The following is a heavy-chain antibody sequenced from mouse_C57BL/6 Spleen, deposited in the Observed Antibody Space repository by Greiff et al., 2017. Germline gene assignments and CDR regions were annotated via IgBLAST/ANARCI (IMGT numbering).Heavy chain of an antibody. Sequence: EVQLQQSGTVLARPGASVQMSCKTSGYTFTSYWMHWVKQRPGQGLDWIGAIYPGNSDTSYNQKFKGKAKLTAVTSASTAYMELSSLTNEDSAVYYCTKERQLGLDYAMDDWGQGTSVTVSS. CDR2: IYPGNSDT. CDR3: TKERQLGLDYAMDD. CDR1: GYTFTSYW. D-gene: IGHD2-4*01. J-gene: IGHJ4*01. V-gene: IGHV1-5*01.